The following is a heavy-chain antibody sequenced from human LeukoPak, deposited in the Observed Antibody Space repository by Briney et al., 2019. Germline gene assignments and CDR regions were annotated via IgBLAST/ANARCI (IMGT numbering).Heavy chain of an antibody. Sequence: GGSLRLSCAASGFPFSNYPMYWVRQAPGKGLEWVATISYDGNKEYHADSVKGRFTISRDDSKNTLSLQMNSLRVEDTAVYYCARDRGYSYIDYWGQGTLVTVSS. D-gene: IGHD5-18*01. CDR3: ARDRGYSYIDY. J-gene: IGHJ4*02. V-gene: IGHV3-30*04. CDR1: GFPFSNYP. CDR2: ISYDGNKE.